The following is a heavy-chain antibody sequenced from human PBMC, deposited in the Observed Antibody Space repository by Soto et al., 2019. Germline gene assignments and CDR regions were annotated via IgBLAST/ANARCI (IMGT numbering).Heavy chain of an antibody. V-gene: IGHV1-18*01. D-gene: IGHD3-22*01. CDR1: GYTFTRNG. Sequence: ASVKVSCKTSGYTFTRNGISWVRQAPGQGLEWMGWISPKSGSIKYAQKFQGRVIMTTDTSTSTAYMELRSLRSDDTAVYYCVKDRDSNSWPSRDVWGPGTTVTVS. CDR2: ISPKSGSI. J-gene: IGHJ6*02. CDR3: VKDRDSNSWPSRDV.